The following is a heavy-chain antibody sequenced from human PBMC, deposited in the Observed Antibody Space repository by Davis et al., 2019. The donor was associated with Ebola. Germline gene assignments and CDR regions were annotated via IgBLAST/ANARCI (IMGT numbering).Heavy chain of an antibody. Sequence: GGSLRLSCPASGFTFSSYAMSWVRQAQGKGLEWVSAISGSVGSTYYADSVKGRFTISRDNSKNTMYLQMNSLRAEDTAVYYCAKDSGIVATYCAYWGQGTLVTVSS. CDR3: AKDSGIVATYCAY. CDR2: ISGSVGST. D-gene: IGHD5-12*01. CDR1: GFTFSSYA. V-gene: IGHV3-23*01. J-gene: IGHJ4*02.